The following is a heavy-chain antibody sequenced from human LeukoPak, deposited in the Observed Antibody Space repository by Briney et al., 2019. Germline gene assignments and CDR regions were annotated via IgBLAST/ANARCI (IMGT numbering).Heavy chain of an antibody. CDR1: GFTFSSYE. CDR2: ISSDGATI. D-gene: IGHD4-11*01. J-gene: IGHJ5*02. Sequence: TGGSLRLSCAASGFTFSSYEMNWVRQAPGKGLQWVSYISSDGATIHYADSVKGRFTISRDNAKNSLYLQMNGLRAEDTGVYYCARYSSPVGNCFDPWGQGTLVTVSS. V-gene: IGHV3-48*03. CDR3: ARYSSPVGNCFDP.